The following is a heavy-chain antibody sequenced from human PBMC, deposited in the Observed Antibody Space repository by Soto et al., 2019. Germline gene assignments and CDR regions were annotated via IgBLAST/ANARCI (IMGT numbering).Heavy chain of an antibody. CDR2: IWYDGSNK. Sequence: QVQLVESGGGVVQPGRSLRISCAASGFTFSSYGMHWVRQAPGKGLEWVAVIWYDGSNKYYADSVKGRFTISRDNSKNTLYLQMNSLRAEDTAVYYCARGPSSSWYKGYYYYMDVWGKGTTVTVSS. D-gene: IGHD6-13*01. J-gene: IGHJ6*03. CDR1: GFTFSSYG. V-gene: IGHV3-33*01. CDR3: ARGPSSSWYKGYYYYMDV.